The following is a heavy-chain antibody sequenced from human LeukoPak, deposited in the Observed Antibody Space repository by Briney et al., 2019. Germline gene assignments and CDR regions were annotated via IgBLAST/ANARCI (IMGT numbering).Heavy chain of an antibody. CDR1: GYSISSGYY. CDR3: ARSRYRLDY. D-gene: IGHD1-1*01. V-gene: IGHV4-38-2*01. CDR2: IYHSGST. J-gene: IGHJ4*02. Sequence: SETLSLTCAVSGYSISSGYYWGWIRQPPGKGLEWIGSIYHSGSTYYNPSLKSRVTISVDTSKNQFSLKLSSVTAADTAVYYCARSRYRLDYWGQGTLVTVSS.